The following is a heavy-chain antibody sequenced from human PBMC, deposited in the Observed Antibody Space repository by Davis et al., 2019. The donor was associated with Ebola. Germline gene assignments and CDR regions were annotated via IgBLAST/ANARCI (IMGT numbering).Heavy chain of an antibody. CDR2: IYPGDSDT. V-gene: IGHV5-51*01. Sequence: GGSLRLSCKGSGYSFTSYWIGWVRQMPGKGLEWMGIIYPGDSDTRYSSSFEGQVTISADRSISTAYLQWSSLKVSDTALYYCARPSTSGQGNAFNIWGQGTMVRVSS. D-gene: IGHD2-8*01. CDR3: ARPSTSGQGNAFNI. J-gene: IGHJ3*02. CDR1: GYSFTSYW.